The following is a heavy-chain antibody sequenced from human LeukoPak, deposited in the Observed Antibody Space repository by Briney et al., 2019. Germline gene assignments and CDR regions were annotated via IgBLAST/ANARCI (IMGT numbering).Heavy chain of an antibody. J-gene: IGHJ6*02. CDR2: IYHSGST. CDR3: ARDWLTGGMDV. Sequence: SETLSLTCAVSGGSISSGGYSWSWIRQPPGKGLEWIGYIYHSGSTYYNPSLKSRVTISVDRSKNQFSLKLSSVTAADTAVYYCARDWLTGGMDVWGQGTTVTVSS. V-gene: IGHV4-30-2*01. D-gene: IGHD7-27*01. CDR1: GGSISSGGYS.